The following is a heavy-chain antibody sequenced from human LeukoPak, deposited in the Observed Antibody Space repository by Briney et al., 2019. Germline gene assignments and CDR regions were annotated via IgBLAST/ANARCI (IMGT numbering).Heavy chain of an antibody. CDR2: ITGSGGNT. V-gene: IGHV3-23*01. Sequence: GGSLRLSCAASGFSFNTYAMTWVRQAPGKGLEWVSAITGSGGNTYYADSVMGRFTISRDSSKNTVSLQMNSLRAEDTAVYYCAKYVSAKGPPYALDVWGQGTTVTVSS. CDR1: GFSFNTYA. J-gene: IGHJ6*02. CDR3: AKYVSAKGPPYALDV. D-gene: IGHD2/OR15-2a*01.